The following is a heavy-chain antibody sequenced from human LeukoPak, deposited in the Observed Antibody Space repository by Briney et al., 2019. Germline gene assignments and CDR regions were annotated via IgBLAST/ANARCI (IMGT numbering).Heavy chain of an antibody. J-gene: IGHJ3*02. CDR2: ISVSGGST. CDR1: GFTFSSYA. Sequence: GGSLRLSCAASGFTFSSYAMSWVRQAPGKGLEWVSAISVSGGSTYYADSVKGRFTISRDNSKNTLYLQMNSLRAEDTAVYHCATRGGLIIVVVPAVPQQAFDIWGQGTMVTVSS. D-gene: IGHD2-2*01. CDR3: ATRGGLIIVVVPAVPQQAFDI. V-gene: IGHV3-23*01.